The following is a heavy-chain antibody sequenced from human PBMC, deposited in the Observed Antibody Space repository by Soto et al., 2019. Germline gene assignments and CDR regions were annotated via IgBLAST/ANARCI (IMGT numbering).Heavy chain of an antibody. V-gene: IGHV4-34*01. D-gene: IGHD6-13*01. Sequence: PSETLSLTCAVYGGSFSGYYWSWIRQPPGKGLEWIGEINHSGSTNYNPSLKSRVTISVDTSKNQFSLKLSSVTAADTAVYYCARGPRGQQLVLGPGYFDYWGQGTLVTVSS. J-gene: IGHJ4*02. CDR2: INHSGST. CDR3: ARGPRGQQLVLGPGYFDY. CDR1: GGSFSGYY.